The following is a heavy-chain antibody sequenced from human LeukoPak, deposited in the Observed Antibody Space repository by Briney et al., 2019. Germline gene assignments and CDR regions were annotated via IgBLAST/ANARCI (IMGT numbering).Heavy chain of an antibody. D-gene: IGHD3-22*01. CDR1: GFTFDDYA. CDR2: ISWNSGNI. CDR3: ARNFGGGDSSGPYY. V-gene: IGHV3-9*01. Sequence: GGSLRLSCAASGFTFDDYAMHWVRQAPGKGLEWVSGISWNSGNIGYADSVRGRFTISRDNAKNSLYLQMNSLRAEDTALYYCARNFGGGDSSGPYYWGQGTLVTVSS. J-gene: IGHJ4*02.